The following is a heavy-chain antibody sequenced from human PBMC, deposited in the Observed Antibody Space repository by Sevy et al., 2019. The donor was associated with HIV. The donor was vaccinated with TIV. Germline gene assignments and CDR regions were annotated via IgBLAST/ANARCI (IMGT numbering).Heavy chain of an antibody. J-gene: IGHJ3*02. Sequence: SGPTLVKPTLTLMLTCTFSGFSLSTSGVGVGWIRQPPGKALEWLALIYWDDDKRYSPSLKSRLAITKDTSKNEVVLTMTNMDAVDTATYYCTHLAYYYDSGTYGGEAFDTWGQGTMVTVSS. CDR2: IYWDDDK. CDR3: THLAYYYDSGTYGGEAFDT. D-gene: IGHD3-10*01. CDR1: GFSLSTSGVG. V-gene: IGHV2-5*02.